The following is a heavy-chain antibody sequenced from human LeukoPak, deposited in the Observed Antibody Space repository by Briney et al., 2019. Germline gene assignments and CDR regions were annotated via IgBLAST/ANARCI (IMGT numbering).Heavy chain of an antibody. D-gene: IGHD2-15*01. Sequence: GGSLRLSCAASGFPFNIYTMTWVRQAPGKGLEWVSSIGSSSRYIYYADSVKGRFTISRDNDKNSVYLQMNSLRAEDTAVYYCARDCSSSAFEIWSQGTMVTVSS. V-gene: IGHV3-21*01. J-gene: IGHJ3*02. CDR3: ARDCSSSAFEI. CDR1: GFPFNIYT. CDR2: IGSSSRYI.